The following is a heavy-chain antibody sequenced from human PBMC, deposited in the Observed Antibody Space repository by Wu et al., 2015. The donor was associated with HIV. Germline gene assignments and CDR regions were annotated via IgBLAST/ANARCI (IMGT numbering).Heavy chain of an antibody. V-gene: IGHV1-69*05. CDR1: GGTFSTYA. D-gene: IGHD3/OR15-3a*01. J-gene: IGHJ3*02. CDR3: ATYPGWTGVLDAFDM. Sequence: QVQLVQSGAEVKKPGSSVKVSCKASGGTFSTYAISWVRQAPGQGLEWMGGIIPIVGTPKYAQRFHGRVTISTDEDMSTAYMELSNLRYEDSAVYCCATYPGWTGVLDAFDMWGQGTLVTVSS. CDR2: IIPIVGTP.